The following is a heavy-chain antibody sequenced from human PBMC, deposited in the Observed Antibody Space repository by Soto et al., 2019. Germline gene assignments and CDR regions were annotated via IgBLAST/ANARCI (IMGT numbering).Heavy chain of an antibody. CDR2: IIPIFGTA. Sequence: GASVKVSCKASGGTFSSYAISWVRQAPGQGLEWMGGIIPIFGTANYAQKFQGRVTITADESTSTAYMELSSLRSEDTAVYYCARDLGIQPQTDVWGQGTTVTVS. D-gene: IGHD5-18*01. J-gene: IGHJ6*02. CDR1: GGTFSSYA. CDR3: ARDLGIQPQTDV. V-gene: IGHV1-69*13.